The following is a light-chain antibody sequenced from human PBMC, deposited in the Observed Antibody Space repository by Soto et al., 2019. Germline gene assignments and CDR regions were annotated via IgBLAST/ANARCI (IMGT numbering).Light chain of an antibody. CDR2: GAF. CDR1: QSISSY. J-gene: IGKJ1*01. Sequence: DIQVTQSPSSLSASVGDRVTITCRASQSISSYLNWYQHKPGKAPKVLIYGAFNLQSGVPSRFSASGSGTDFTLTISSLQPEDFATYYCQQSYSVPWTFGQGTNVEIK. V-gene: IGKV1-39*01. CDR3: QQSYSVPWT.